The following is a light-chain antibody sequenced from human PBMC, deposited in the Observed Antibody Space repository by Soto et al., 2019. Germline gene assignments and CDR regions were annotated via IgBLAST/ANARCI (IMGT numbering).Light chain of an antibody. Sequence: IQMTQSPSSLSASVGDRVTITCRASQSLSSRLTWYQQKPGEAPKLLIYETSSLHSGVPSRFSCSGSETAFTLTINTLQPEDFATYYGQHSFSPPYTFGQGTKLEIK. CDR1: QSLSSR. V-gene: IGKV1-39*01. CDR3: QHSFSPPYT. J-gene: IGKJ2*01. CDR2: ETS.